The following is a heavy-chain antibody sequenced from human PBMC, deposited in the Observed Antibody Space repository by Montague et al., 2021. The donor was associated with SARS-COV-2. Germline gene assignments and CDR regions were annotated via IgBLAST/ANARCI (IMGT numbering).Heavy chain of an antibody. CDR1: GDSISRSHYF. CDR3: ARWGLNNAFDI. CDR2: IYFTGKT. J-gene: IGHJ3*02. D-gene: IGHD1/OR15-1a*01. Sequence: SETLSLTCSVSGDSISRSHYFWAWIRQPPGMRLGWIGSIYFTGKTYYHPSLKSRVTISIDTSKNHFSLRLSSVTAADSAVFYCARWGLNNAFDIWGLGTMVTVSS. V-gene: IGHV4-39*02.